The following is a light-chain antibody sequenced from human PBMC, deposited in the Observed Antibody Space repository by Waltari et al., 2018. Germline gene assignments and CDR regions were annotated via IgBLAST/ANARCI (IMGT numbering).Light chain of an antibody. Sequence: QSALTQPASVSGSPGQSISISCTGISSDVGGFNFVSWYQQHPGKAPKLMIYDVFNRPSAVSTRFSGSKSDNAASLAISGLQAEDDAVYYCSSYTASPPHVVFGGGTKVTVL. V-gene: IGLV2-14*03. J-gene: IGLJ2*01. CDR3: SSYTASPPHVV. CDR2: DVF. CDR1: SSDVGGFNF.